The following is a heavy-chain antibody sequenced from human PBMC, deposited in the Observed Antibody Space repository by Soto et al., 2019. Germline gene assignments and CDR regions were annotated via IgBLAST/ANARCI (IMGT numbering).Heavy chain of an antibody. V-gene: IGHV4-39*01. CDR1: GGSISSSSYY. CDR2: IYYSGST. J-gene: IGHJ6*02. D-gene: IGHD6-19*01. CDR3: ARQDMAGIGYYYGMDV. Sequence: SETLSLTCTVSGGSISSSSYYWGWIRQPPGKGLEWIGSIYYSGSTYYNPSLKSRVTISVDTSKNQFSLKLSSVTAADTAVYYCARQDMAGIGYYYGMDVWGQGTTVTVSS.